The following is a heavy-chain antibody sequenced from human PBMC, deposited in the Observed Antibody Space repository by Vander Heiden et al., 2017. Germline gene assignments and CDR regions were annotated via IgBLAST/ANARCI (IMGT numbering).Heavy chain of an antibody. J-gene: IGHJ4*02. Sequence: QLQLQESGPGLVKPSGTLSLTCTVSGGSISSTSYYWGWIRQPPGKGLEWIGRVFYSGNTYYNPSLKSRVTISVDTSKNQFSLKLNSVTAADTAVYYCARRVRHCSSTSCQLDYWGQGTLVRVSS. D-gene: IGHD2-2*01. CDR1: GGSISSTSYY. CDR2: VFYSGNT. CDR3: ARRVRHCSSTSCQLDY. V-gene: IGHV4-39*01.